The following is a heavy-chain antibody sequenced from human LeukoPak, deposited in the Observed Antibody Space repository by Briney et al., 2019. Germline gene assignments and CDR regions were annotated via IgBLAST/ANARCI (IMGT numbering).Heavy chain of an antibody. Sequence: GASVKVSCKASGGTFSSYAISWMRQAPGQGLEWMGGIIPIFGTANYAQKFQGRVTITADESTSTAYMELSSLRSEDTAVYYCARAPGYNLYYFDYWGQGTLVTVSS. CDR3: ARAPGYNLYYFDY. D-gene: IGHD5-24*01. V-gene: IGHV1-69*13. J-gene: IGHJ4*02. CDR1: GGTFSSYA. CDR2: IIPIFGTA.